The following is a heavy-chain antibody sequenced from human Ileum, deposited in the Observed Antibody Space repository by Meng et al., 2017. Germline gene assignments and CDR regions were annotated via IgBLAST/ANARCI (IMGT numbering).Heavy chain of an antibody. V-gene: IGHV3-33*01. D-gene: IGHD2-21*02. J-gene: IGHJ3*02. CDR2: IWYDGSTK. Sequence: GGSLRLSCVVSGFTFSRYAMHWVRQAPGRGLEWVAVIWYDGSTKYYTESVKGRFTISRDNSKNKLYLQMSSLRAEDTAVYYCAREGLEMVTGPRSDAFDMWGQGTSVTVSS. CDR1: GFTFSRYA. CDR3: AREGLEMVTGPRSDAFDM.